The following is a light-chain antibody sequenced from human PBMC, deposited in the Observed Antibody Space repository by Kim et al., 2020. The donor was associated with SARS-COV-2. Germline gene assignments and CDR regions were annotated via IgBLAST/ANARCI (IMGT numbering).Light chain of an antibody. Sequence: QSVLTQPPSASGTPGQRVTISCSGSSSNIGSNYVYWYQQLPGTAPKLLIYRNNQRPSGVPDRFSASKSGTSASLAISGLRSEDEADYYCAAWDDSLSVVFGGGTQLTVL. J-gene: IGLJ2*01. CDR3: AAWDDSLSVV. CDR1: SSNIGSNY. V-gene: IGLV1-47*01. CDR2: RNN.